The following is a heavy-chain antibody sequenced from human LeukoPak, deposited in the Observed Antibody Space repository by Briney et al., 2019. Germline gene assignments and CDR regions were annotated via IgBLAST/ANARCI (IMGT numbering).Heavy chain of an antibody. D-gene: IGHD3-10*01. Sequence: AASVKVSCKASGGTFSSYAISWVRQAPGQGLEWMGGIIPIFGTANYAQKFQGRVTITADESTSTAYMELSSLRSEDTAVYYCARGHLWVRGVNVADWGQGTLVTVSS. CDR3: ARGHLWVRGVNVAD. J-gene: IGHJ4*02. V-gene: IGHV1-69*13. CDR1: GGTFSSYA. CDR2: IIPIFGTA.